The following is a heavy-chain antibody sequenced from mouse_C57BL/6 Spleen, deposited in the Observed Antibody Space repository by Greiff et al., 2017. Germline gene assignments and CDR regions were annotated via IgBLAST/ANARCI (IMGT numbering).Heavy chain of an antibody. CDR1: GYTFTEYT. CDR2: FYPGSGSI. CDR3: ARHERGIYYDYDGGAMDY. D-gene: IGHD2-4*01. J-gene: IGHJ4*01. V-gene: IGHV1-62-2*01. Sequence: QVQLKESGAELVKPGASVKLSCKASGYTFTEYTIHWVKQRSGQGLEWIGWFYPGSGSIKYNEKFKDKATLTADKSSSTVYMELSRLTSEDSAVYFCARHERGIYYDYDGGAMDYWGQGTSVTVSS.